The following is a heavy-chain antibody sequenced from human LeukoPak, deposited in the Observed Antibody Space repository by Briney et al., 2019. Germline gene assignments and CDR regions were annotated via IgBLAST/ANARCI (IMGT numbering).Heavy chain of an antibody. V-gene: IGHV3-48*03. Sequence: PGGSLRLSCAASGFSFRSHEMNWVRQAPGKGLEWISYISSGGDYIYYADSVKGRFTISRDNAKNSLYLQMNSLRAEDTAVCYCARGYFDWLLSSSYWYFDLWGRGSLVTVSS. J-gene: IGHJ2*01. D-gene: IGHD3-9*01. CDR1: GFSFRSHE. CDR3: ARGYFDWLLSSSYWYFDL. CDR2: ISSGGDYI.